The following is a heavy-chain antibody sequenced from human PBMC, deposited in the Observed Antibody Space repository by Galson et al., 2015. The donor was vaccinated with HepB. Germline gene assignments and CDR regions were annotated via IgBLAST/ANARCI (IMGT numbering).Heavy chain of an antibody. CDR3: AREGEGGYCSGGSCYSFTALYYFDY. CDR1: GFTFSSYS. J-gene: IGHJ4*02. D-gene: IGHD2-15*01. Sequence: SLRLSCAASGFTFSSYSMNWVRQAPGKGLEWVSSISSSSSYIYYADSVKGRFTISRDNAKNSLYLQMNSLRAEDTAVYYCAREGEGGYCSGGSCYSFTALYYFDYWGQGTLVTVSS. V-gene: IGHV3-21*01. CDR2: ISSSSSYI.